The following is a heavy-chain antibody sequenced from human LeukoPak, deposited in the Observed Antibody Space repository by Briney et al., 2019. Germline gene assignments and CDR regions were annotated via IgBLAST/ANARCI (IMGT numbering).Heavy chain of an antibody. V-gene: IGHV3-53*01. CDR1: GFTLRSYA. Sequence: GGSLRLSCAVSGFTLRSYAMKWVRQAPGKGLEWVSVIYTGGSTYYADSVKGRFTISRDNSKNTLYLQMNSLRAEDTAVYYCARGSVDGDYLFSWGQGTLVTVSS. CDR2: IYTGGST. J-gene: IGHJ5*02. D-gene: IGHD4-17*01. CDR3: ARGSVDGDYLFS.